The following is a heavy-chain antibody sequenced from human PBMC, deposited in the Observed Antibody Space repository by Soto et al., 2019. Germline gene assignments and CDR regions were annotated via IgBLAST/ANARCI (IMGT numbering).Heavy chain of an antibody. CDR2: FDPEDGET. CDR3: ATYYDILTGYWN. CDR1: GYTLTELS. Sequence: ASVKVSCKVSGYTLTELSMHWVRQAPGKGLEWMGGFDPEDGETIYAQKFQGRVTMTEDTSTDTAYMELSSLRSEDTAVYYCATYYDILTGYWNWGQGTLVTVSS. J-gene: IGHJ4*02. V-gene: IGHV1-24*01. D-gene: IGHD3-9*01.